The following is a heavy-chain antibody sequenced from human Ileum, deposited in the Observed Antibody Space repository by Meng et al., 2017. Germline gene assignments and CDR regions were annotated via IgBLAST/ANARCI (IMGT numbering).Heavy chain of an antibody. CDR3: ARGQGSGSYYVWFDP. CDR2: MNPNSGNT. CDR1: GYNFTSYD. J-gene: IGHJ5*02. V-gene: IGHV1-8*01. Sequence: QGWLVQSGDVVKKPGASVKVSCKASGYNFTSYDINGVRQATGQGLEWMGWMNPNSGNTGDAQKFQGRVTMTRNTSISTAYMELSSLRSEDTAVYYCARGQGSGSYYVWFDPWGQGTLVTVSS. D-gene: IGHD1-26*01.